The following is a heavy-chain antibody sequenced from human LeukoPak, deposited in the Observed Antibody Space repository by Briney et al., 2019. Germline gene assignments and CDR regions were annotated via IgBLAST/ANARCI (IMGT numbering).Heavy chain of an antibody. Sequence: GGSLRLSCAASGFTVSSNYMSWVRQALGKGLEWVSVIYSGGSTYYADSVKGRFTISRDNSKNTLYLQMNSLRAEDTAVYYCARDRTHYYGSGSYYPCFDYWGQGTLVTVSS. V-gene: IGHV3-53*01. J-gene: IGHJ4*02. CDR1: GFTVSSNY. D-gene: IGHD3-10*01. CDR2: IYSGGST. CDR3: ARDRTHYYGSGSYYPCFDY.